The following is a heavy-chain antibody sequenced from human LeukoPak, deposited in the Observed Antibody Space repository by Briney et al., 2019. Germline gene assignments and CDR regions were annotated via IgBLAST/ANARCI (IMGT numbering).Heavy chain of an antibody. V-gene: IGHV5-51*01. CDR2: IYPADSDT. Sequence: GESLKISCKGSGYTFTTYWIGWVRQMPGKGLEWMGIIYPADSDTRYSPSFQGQVTISVDKSISTAYLQWSSLKASDTAIYYCAGRGTGTTLASDYWGQGTLVTVSS. D-gene: IGHD1-1*01. CDR3: AGRGTGTTLASDY. CDR1: GYTFTTYW. J-gene: IGHJ4*02.